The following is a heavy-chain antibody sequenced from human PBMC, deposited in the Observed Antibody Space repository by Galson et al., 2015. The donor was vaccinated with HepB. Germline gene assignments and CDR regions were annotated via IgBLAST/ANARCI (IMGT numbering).Heavy chain of an antibody. CDR1: GDSVSNHNAA. CDR3: ARDLTI. CDR2: TYYRSNWYN. D-gene: IGHD3-10*01. V-gene: IGHV6-1*01. Sequence: CAISGDSVSNHNAAWNWIRRSPSRGLEWLGRTYYRSNWYNDYALSVISRITINADASRNQFSLYLNSVTPDDTAIYYCARDLTIWGQGTLVTVSS. J-gene: IGHJ4*02.